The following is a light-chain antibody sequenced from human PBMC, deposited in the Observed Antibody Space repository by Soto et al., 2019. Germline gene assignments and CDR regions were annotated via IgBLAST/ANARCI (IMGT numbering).Light chain of an antibody. CDR2: SNN. V-gene: IGLV1-44*01. CDR3: AAWDDSLNGRV. Sequence: QSVLTQPPSASGTPGQRVTISCSGSSSNIGSNTVNWYQQLPGTAPKLLIYSNNQRPSGVPDRFSGSKSGPSASLAISGLQSEDEADYYCAAWDDSLNGRVFGTGTKLTVL. CDR1: SSNIGSNT. J-gene: IGLJ1*01.